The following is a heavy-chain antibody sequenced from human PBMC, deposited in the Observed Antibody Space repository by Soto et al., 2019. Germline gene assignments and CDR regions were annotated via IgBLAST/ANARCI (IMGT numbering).Heavy chain of an antibody. V-gene: IGHV1-69*13. Sequence: SVKVSCKTSGGTLSTYAIYWVRQAPGQGLEWMGAIIPLFGTADYAQKFQGRVTITADESTSTAYMELSSLRSEDTAVYYCARPKGSYSSGYYYFDYWGQGTLVTVSS. CDR2: IIPLFGTA. J-gene: IGHJ4*02. D-gene: IGHD6-19*01. CDR1: GGTLSTYA. CDR3: ARPKGSYSSGYYYFDY.